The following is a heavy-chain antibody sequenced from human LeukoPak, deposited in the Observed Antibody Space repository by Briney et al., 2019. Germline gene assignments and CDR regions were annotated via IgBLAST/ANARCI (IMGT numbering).Heavy chain of an antibody. Sequence: GGSLRLSCAASGFTFSRYWMSWVRQAPGKGLEWVDNIKQDGSEKYYVDSVKGRFTISRDNAKNSLYLQMNSLRAEDTAVYYCAIVTIFGVVTRFDYWGQGTLVTVSS. CDR3: AIVTIFGVVTRFDY. J-gene: IGHJ4*02. D-gene: IGHD3-3*01. CDR2: IKQDGSEK. CDR1: GFTFSRYW. V-gene: IGHV3-7*01.